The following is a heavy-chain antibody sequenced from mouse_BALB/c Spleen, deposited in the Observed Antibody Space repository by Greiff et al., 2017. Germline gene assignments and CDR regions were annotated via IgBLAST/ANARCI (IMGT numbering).Heavy chain of an antibody. D-gene: IGHD2-4*01. CDR2: IDPANGNT. Sequence: EVQLQQSGAELVKPGASVKLSCTASGFNIKDTYMHWVKQRPEQGLEWIGRIDPANGNTKYDPKFQGKATITADTSSNTAYLQLSSLTSEDTAVYYCGYDYEKVWFAYWGQGTLVTVSA. CDR1: GFNIKDTY. CDR3: GYDYEKVWFAY. V-gene: IGHV14-3*02. J-gene: IGHJ3*01.